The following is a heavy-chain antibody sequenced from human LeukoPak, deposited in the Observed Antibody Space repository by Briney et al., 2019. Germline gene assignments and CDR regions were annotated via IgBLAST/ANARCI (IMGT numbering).Heavy chain of an antibody. CDR3: ARGKGYCSGGSCAGWFDP. D-gene: IGHD2-15*01. CDR2: INPNSGGT. J-gene: IGHJ5*02. CDR1: GYTFTGYY. V-gene: IGHV1-2*02. Sequence: ASVKVSCKASGYTFTGYYMHWVRQDPGQGLEWMGWINPNSGGTNYAQKFQGRVTMTRDTSISTAYMELSRLRSDDTAVYYCARGKGYCSGGSCAGWFDPWGQGTLVTVSS.